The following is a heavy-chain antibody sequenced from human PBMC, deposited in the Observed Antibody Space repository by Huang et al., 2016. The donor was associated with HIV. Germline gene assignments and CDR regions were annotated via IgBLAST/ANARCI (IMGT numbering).Heavy chain of an antibody. Sequence: QVQLQQWGAGLLKTSETLSLYCAVYGGSFSGYYWSWIRQPPGKGLEWIGEIKHSGSTHYNPSLNSRLIISVDTSKNQCSLKLSSVTAADTAVYYCASLWILGAYAFDIWGQGTMVTVSS. V-gene: IGHV4-34*01. CDR3: ASLWILGAYAFDI. J-gene: IGHJ3*02. CDR1: GGSFSGYY. D-gene: IGHD3-16*01. CDR2: IKHSGST.